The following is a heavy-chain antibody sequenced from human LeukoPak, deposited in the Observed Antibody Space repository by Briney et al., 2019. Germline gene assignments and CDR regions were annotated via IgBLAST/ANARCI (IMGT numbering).Heavy chain of an antibody. CDR1: GGSFSGYY. J-gene: IGHJ4*02. D-gene: IGHD4-17*01. Sequence: SETLSLTCDVFGGSFSGYYWSWIRQPPGKGLEWIGEINQSGSTTYHPSLKRRVTISVDTSKNQFSLKLSSVTAADTAVYYCARDDPYGYWGQGTLVTVSS. V-gene: IGHV4-34*01. CDR3: ARDDPYGY. CDR2: INQSGST.